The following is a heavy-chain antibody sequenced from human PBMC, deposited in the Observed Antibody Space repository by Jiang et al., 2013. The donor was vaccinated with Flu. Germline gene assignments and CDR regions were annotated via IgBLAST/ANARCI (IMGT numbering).Heavy chain of an antibody. J-gene: IGHJ4*03. D-gene: IGHD5-24*01. V-gene: IGHV4-61*01. CDR1: GGSVSSGSYY. CDR3: AREGGWLQLRY. Sequence: GPGLVKPSETLSLTCTVSGGSVSSGSYYWSWIRQPPGKGLEWIGYIYYSGSTNYNPSLKSRVTISVDTSKNQFSLKLSSVTAADTAVYYCAREGGWLQLRYWGQGPWSTVSS. CDR2: IYYSGST.